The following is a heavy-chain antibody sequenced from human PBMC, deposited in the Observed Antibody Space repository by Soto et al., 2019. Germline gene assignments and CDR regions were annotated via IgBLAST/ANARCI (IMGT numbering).Heavy chain of an antibody. CDR2: IYHNGST. CDR1: GGSISSGGYS. V-gene: IGHV4-30-2*01. CDR3: ACTPGYYGMDV. J-gene: IGHJ6*02. D-gene: IGHD2-15*01. Sequence: QLQLQESGSRLVKPSQTLSLTCGVSGGSISSGGYSWNWIRQPPGKGLEWIGFIYHNGSTHYKSSLKSRLTISVDRAKKQFSLKLNSVTAADTRVYYCACTPGYYGMDVWGQGTPVTVSS.